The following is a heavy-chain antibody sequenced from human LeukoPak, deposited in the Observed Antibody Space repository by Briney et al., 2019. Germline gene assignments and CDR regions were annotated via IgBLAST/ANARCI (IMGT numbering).Heavy chain of an antibody. Sequence: GGSLRLSCAASGFSFSNYWMSWVRQAPGKGLEWVANIKQDGSEKYYVDSMEGRFTISRDNAKNSLYLQMNSLRAEDTAVYYCARVGSSSSQIDYWGQGTLVTVSS. CDR2: IKQDGSEK. D-gene: IGHD6-6*01. V-gene: IGHV3-7*01. CDR1: GFSFSNYW. J-gene: IGHJ4*02. CDR3: ARVGSSSSQIDY.